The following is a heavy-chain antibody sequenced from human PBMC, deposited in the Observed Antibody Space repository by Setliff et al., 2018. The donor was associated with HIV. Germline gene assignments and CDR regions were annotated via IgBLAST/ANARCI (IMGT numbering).Heavy chain of an antibody. Sequence: SETLSLTCTVSGVSISSYGHYWTWIRQPAGKGLEWIGRIYTSGSTNYNPSLKSRVTISADTSKNQFSLKLSSVTAADTAVYYCASNPRGVGPVSGAFDIWGQGTMVTVSS. CDR1: GVSISSYGHY. D-gene: IGHD1-20*01. V-gene: IGHV4-61*02. CDR2: IYTSGST. J-gene: IGHJ3*02. CDR3: ASNPRGVGPVSGAFDI.